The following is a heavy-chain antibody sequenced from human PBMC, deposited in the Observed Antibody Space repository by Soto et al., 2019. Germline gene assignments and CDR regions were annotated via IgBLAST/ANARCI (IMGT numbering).Heavy chain of an antibody. J-gene: IGHJ6*02. CDR1: GGSFSGYY. Sequence: SETLSLTCAVYGGSFSGYYWSWIRQPPGKGLEWIGEINHSGSTNYNPSLKSRVTISVDTSKNQFSLKLSSVTAADTAVYYCARGHRLSAIAVAGTASSYYYYGMDVWGQGTTVTVSS. CDR2: INHSGST. D-gene: IGHD6-19*01. V-gene: IGHV4-34*01. CDR3: ARGHRLSAIAVAGTASSYYYYGMDV.